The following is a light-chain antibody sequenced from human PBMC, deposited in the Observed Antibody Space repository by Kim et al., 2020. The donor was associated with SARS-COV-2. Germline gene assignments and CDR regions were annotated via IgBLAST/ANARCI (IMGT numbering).Light chain of an antibody. Sequence: NVLTQSPGTLSLSPGERATLSCRASQSVSSNYLAWYQQKPGQAPRLLIYGASSRATGIPDRFSGSGSETDFTLTISGLEPEGFAVYYWQQYGRPPCYTFGQGTRRE. CDR2: GAS. CDR1: QSVSSNY. CDR3: QQYGRPPCYT. V-gene: IGKV3-20*01. J-gene: IGKJ2*01.